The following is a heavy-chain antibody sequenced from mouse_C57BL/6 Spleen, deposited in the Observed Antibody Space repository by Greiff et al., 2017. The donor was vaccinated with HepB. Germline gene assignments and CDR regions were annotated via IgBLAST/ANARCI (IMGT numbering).Heavy chain of an antibody. D-gene: IGHD2-3*01. CDR2: IHPNSGST. CDR1: GYTFTSYW. J-gene: IGHJ2*01. V-gene: IGHV1-64*01. Sequence: QVQLQQPGAELVKPGASVKLSCKASGYTFTSYWMHWVKQRPGQGLEWIGMIHPNSGSTNYNEKFKSKATLTVDKSSSTAYMQLSSLTSEDSAVYYCAREGHGYYVLLFDYWGQGTTLTVSS. CDR3: AREGHGYYVLLFDY.